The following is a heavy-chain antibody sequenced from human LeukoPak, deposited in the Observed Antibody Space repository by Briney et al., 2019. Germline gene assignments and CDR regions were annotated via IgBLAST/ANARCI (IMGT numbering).Heavy chain of an antibody. Sequence: GGSLRLSCAASGFTFSSYWLSWVRQAPGKGLEWVANIKQDGSEKYYVDSVKGRFTISRDNAKNSLYLQMNSLRAEDTAVYYGARETRRLAYCGGDCYSVWFDPWGQGTLVTVSS. CDR3: ARETRRLAYCGGDCYSVWFDP. V-gene: IGHV3-7*01. J-gene: IGHJ5*02. CDR1: GFTFSSYW. CDR2: IKQDGSEK. D-gene: IGHD2-21*02.